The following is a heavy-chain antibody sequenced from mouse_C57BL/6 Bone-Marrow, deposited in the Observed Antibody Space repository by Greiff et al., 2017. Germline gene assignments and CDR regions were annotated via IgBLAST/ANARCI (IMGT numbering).Heavy chain of an antibody. J-gene: IGHJ1*03. CDR3: ARFRGGYFDV. CDR2: IYPGSGST. CDR1: GYTFTSYW. V-gene: IGHV1-55*01. Sequence: QVQLQQPGAELVKPGASVKMSCNASGYTFTSYWITWVKQRPGQGLEWLGDIYPGSGSTNYNEKFKSKATLTVDPSSRTALMRLSSQTSEDSAVYYCARFRGGYFDVWGTGTTGTVSS.